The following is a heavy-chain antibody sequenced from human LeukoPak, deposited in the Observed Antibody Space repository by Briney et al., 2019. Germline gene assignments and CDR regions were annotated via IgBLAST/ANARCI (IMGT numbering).Heavy chain of an antibody. CDR2: IYYTGTT. CDR1: GGSISSSSYY. CDR3: AGGLGSYRF. J-gene: IGHJ4*02. Sequence: SETLSLTCTVSGGSISSSSYYWGWIRQPPGKGLEWIGSIYYTGTTYYNPSLKSRVAISEDTSKNQFSLQLSSVTAADTAVYYCAGGLGSYRFWGQGTLVTVSS. V-gene: IGHV4-39*01. D-gene: IGHD3-10*01.